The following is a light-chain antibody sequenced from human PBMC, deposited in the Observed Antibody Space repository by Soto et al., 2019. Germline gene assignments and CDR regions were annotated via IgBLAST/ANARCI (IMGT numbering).Light chain of an antibody. Sequence: QSVLAQPLSASGTPGQSVTISCSGGNSNIGENPVNWYQQLPGSAPKLLIHSDDRRPSGVPDRISGSKSRTSASLAISGLQSEDEADYYCAVWDDSLDGWVFGGGTKLTVL. CDR1: NSNIGENP. V-gene: IGLV1-44*01. CDR3: AVWDDSLDGWV. J-gene: IGLJ3*02. CDR2: SDD.